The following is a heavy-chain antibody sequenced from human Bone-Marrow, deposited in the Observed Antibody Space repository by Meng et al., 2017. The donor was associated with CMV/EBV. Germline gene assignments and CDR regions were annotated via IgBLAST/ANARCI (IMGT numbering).Heavy chain of an antibody. CDR1: GFTVSSYG. CDR3: AKGSTVTLYYYYYGMDV. D-gene: IGHD4-11*01. Sequence: GETLKISCAESGFTVSSYGMHRVRQAPGKGMEWVAFIRYDGSNKYYADSVKGRFTISRDNSKNTLYLQMNSLRAEDTAVYYCAKGSTVTLYYYYYGMDVWGQGTTVTGSS. V-gene: IGHV3-30*02. J-gene: IGHJ6*01. CDR2: IRYDGSNK.